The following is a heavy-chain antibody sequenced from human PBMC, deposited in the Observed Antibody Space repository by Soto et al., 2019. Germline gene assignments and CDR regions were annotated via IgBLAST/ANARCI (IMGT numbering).Heavy chain of an antibody. CDR2: ISGSGGST. CDR3: ARYCSGGSCYSVGYYYGMDV. CDR1: GFTFSSYA. J-gene: IGHJ6*02. Sequence: EVQLLESGGGLVQPGGSLRLSCAASGFTFSSYAMSWVRQAPGKGLEWVSAISGSGGSTYYADSVKGGFTISRDNSKNTLYLQMISLRAEDTAVYYCARYCSGGSCYSVGYYYGMDVWGQGTTVTVSS. D-gene: IGHD2-15*01. V-gene: IGHV3-23*01.